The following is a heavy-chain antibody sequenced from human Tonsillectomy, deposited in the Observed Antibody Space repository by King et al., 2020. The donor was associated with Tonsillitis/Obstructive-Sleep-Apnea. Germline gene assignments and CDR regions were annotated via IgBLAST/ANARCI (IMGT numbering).Heavy chain of an antibody. D-gene: IGHD3/OR15-3a*01. Sequence: VQLVEAGGGLVQPGGSLRLSCAAAGFTFSSYWMSWVRQAPGKGLEWVANIKQDGSEKYCVDSVKGRFTLSRDNAKNSLYLQMNSLRADDTDVYYCATVVGSSQTDFCGQGNLVTVSA. J-gene: IGHJ4*02. CDR1: GFTFSSYW. CDR3: ATVVGSSQTDF. CDR2: IKQDGSEK. V-gene: IGHV3-7*03.